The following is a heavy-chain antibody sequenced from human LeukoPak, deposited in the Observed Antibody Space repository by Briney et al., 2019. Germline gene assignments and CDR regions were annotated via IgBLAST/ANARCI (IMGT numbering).Heavy chain of an antibody. V-gene: IGHV4-38-2*02. CDR3: ARVPGPNWFDP. CDR1: GYSLSSGYY. CDR2: MYHSGST. J-gene: IGHJ5*02. Sequence: PSETLSLTCSVSGYSLSSGYYWGWILQPPGKGLEWIVSMYHSGSTYYNPSLKSRVIISVDTSKNQFSLKLSSVTAADTAVYYCARVPGPNWFDPWGQGTLVTVSS.